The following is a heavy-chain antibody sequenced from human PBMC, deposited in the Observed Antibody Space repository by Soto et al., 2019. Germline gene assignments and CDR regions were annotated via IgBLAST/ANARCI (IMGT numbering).Heavy chain of an antibody. J-gene: IGHJ4*02. Sequence: QVQLVQSGAEVKKPGASVKVSCKASGYTFASYAISWMRQAPGQGLEWMGWISVYNGNTNYAQKLPGRYTMTTDTSTSTAYMELRSLRSDATAVYYCARDPPPPDYWGQGTLVTVSS. CDR2: ISVYNGNT. CDR3: ARDPPPPDY. V-gene: IGHV1-18*01. CDR1: GYTFASYA.